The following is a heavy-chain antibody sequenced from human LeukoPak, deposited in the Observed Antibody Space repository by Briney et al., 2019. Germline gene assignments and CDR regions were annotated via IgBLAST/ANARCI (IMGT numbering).Heavy chain of an antibody. CDR3: AADLRYYYGMDV. J-gene: IGHJ6*02. V-gene: IGHV1-58*02. CDR2: IVVGSGNT. CDR1: GLTFTSSA. Sequence: GTSVKVSCKASGLTFTSSAMQWVRQARGQRLEWIGWIVVGSGNTNYAQKFQGRVTITRDMSTSTAYMELSSLRSEDTAVYYCAADLRYYYGMDVWGQGTTVTVSS.